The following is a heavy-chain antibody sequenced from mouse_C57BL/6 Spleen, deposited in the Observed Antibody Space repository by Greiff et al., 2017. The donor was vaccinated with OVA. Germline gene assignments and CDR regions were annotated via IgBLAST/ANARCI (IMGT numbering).Heavy chain of an antibody. V-gene: IGHV5-15*01. CDR3: ARHDGYYGGFAY. Sequence: EVQGVESGGGLVQPGGSLKLSCAASGFTFSDYGMAWVRQAPRKGPEWVAFISNLAYSIYYADTVTGRFTISRENAKNTLYLEMSSLRSEDTAMYYCARHDGYYGGFAYWGQGTLVTVSA. D-gene: IGHD2-3*01. CDR1: GFTFSDYG. CDR2: ISNLAYSI. J-gene: IGHJ3*01.